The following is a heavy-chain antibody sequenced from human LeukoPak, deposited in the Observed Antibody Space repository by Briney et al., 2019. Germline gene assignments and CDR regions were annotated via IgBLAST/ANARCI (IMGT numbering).Heavy chain of an antibody. D-gene: IGHD5-12*01. V-gene: IGHV3-53*01. Sequence: PGGSLRLSCAASGFSVSNNYMSWVRQAPGKGLEWVSVIHSGGATYYADSVKGRFTITSDSSKNTLYLQMNNLRAEDTAVYYCSRGRGYGAYGCIDYWGQGTLVTVSS. J-gene: IGHJ4*02. CDR1: GFSVSNNY. CDR3: SRGRGYGAYGCIDY. CDR2: IHSGGAT.